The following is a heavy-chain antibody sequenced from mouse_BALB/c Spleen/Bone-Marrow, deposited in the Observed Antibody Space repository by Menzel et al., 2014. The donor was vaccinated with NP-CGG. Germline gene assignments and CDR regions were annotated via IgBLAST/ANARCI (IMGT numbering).Heavy chain of an antibody. D-gene: IGHD1-1*01. CDR1: GYSFTGYT. J-gene: IGHJ3*01. CDR3: ARENYGSSYGFAY. CDR2: INPYNGGT. Sequence: VQLKESGPELVKPGSSMKISCKASGYSFTGYTMNWVKQSHGKNLEWIGLINPYNGGTSYNQKFKGKATLTVNKSSSTAYMELLSLTSEDSAVYYCARENYGSSYGFAYWGQGTQATVSA. V-gene: IGHV1-26*01.